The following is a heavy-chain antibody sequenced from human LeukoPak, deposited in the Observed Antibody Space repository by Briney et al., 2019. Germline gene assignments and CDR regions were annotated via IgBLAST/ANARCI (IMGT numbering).Heavy chain of an antibody. CDR1: GFTFGDYG. V-gene: IGHV3-49*04. CDR3: TGSFGELTFFDC. J-gene: IGHJ4*02. D-gene: IGHD3-10*01. CDR2: IRSKTYGGTT. Sequence: GGSLRLSCTTSGFTFGDYGLIWVRQAPGKGLEWVSFIRSKTYGGTTEYAASVKGRFTISRDDSKSIAYLQMNSLKTEDTAVYYCTGSFGELTFFDCWGQGTLVTVSS.